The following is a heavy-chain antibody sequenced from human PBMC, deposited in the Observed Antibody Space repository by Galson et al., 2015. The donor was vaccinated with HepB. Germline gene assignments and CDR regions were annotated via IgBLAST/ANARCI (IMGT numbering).Heavy chain of an antibody. D-gene: IGHD4-17*01. CDR1: GYTLTELS. CDR3: ATARWMVTTSAFDI. CDR2: FDPEDGET. V-gene: IGHV1-24*01. J-gene: IGHJ3*02. Sequence: SVKVSCKVSGYTLTELSMHWVRQAPGKGLEWMGGFDPEDGETIYAQKFQGRVTMTEDTSTDTAYMELSSLRSEDTAVYYCATARWMVTTSAFDIWGQGTMVTVSS.